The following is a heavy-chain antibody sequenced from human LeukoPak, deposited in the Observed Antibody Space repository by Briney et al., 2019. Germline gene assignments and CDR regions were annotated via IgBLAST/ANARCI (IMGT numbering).Heavy chain of an antibody. Sequence: GGSLRLSCAASGFTFNKYWMTWVRQAPGKGLEWVANINQGGSEQYYADSVKGRFTFSRDNAKNSLYLQMNSLRAEDTAMYYCAKDVSAFDVWGRGTMVTVSS. V-gene: IGHV3-7*01. J-gene: IGHJ3*01. CDR1: GFTFNKYW. CDR2: INQGGSEQ. CDR3: AKDVSAFDV.